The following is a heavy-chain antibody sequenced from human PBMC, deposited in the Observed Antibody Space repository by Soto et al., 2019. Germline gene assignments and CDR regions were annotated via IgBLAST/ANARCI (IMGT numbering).Heavy chain of an antibody. V-gene: IGHV1-69*13. CDR2: IIPIFGTA. CDR1: GGTFSSYA. J-gene: IGHJ6*02. CDR3: ARVSCGGDCYYYYGMDV. Sequence: SVKVSCKASGGTFSSYAISWVRKAPGQGLEWMGGIIPIFGTANYAQKFQGRVTITADESTSTAYMELSSLRSEDTAVYYCARVSCGGDCYYYYGMDVWGQGTTVTVSS. D-gene: IGHD2-21*02.